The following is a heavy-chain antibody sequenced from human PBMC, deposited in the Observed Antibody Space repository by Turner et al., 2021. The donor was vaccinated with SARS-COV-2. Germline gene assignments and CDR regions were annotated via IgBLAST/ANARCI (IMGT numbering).Heavy chain of an antibody. CDR3: AREAPGQMAFFDY. Sequence: QVQLVDSGGGAVQPGGCLRLPCAASGFTFSCYGMHWVREAPGEGLRWMAVIWYDGRDKDYADTVKGRITISRDNSKNTLYLQMNSLRDEDTAVYYCAREAPGQMAFFDYWGQGTLVTVSS. V-gene: IGHV3-33*01. CDR2: IWYDGRDK. J-gene: IGHJ4*02. CDR1: GFTFSCYG. D-gene: IGHD2-8*01.